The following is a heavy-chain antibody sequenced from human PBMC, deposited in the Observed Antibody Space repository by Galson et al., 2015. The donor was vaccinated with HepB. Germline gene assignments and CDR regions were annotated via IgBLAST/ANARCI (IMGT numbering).Heavy chain of an antibody. V-gene: IGHV3-33*07. CDR3: ATERPDGGVDV. CDR1: GFDFRQYG. Sequence: SLRLSCAASGFDFRQYGMDWVRQAPGKGLEWVAIVWFDGSQTHYANSLKGRFTISRDNSKNILYLQMDSLRVEDTAVYYCATERPDGGVDVWGKGTTVIVSS. J-gene: IGHJ6*04. CDR2: VWFDGSQT. D-gene: IGHD3-16*01.